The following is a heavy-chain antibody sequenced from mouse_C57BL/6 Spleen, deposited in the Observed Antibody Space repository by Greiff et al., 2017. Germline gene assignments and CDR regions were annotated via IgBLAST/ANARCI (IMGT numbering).Heavy chain of an antibody. D-gene: IGHD1-1*01. CDR1: GFTFSDYG. CDR3: ARFRHYGSSYWYFDV. Sequence: EVQLVESGGGLVKPGGSLKLSCAASGFTFSDYGMHWVRQAPEKGLEWVAYISSGSSTIYYADTVKGRFTITRDNAKNTLFLQMTSLRSEDTAMYYCARFRHYGSSYWYFDVWGTGTTVTVSS. CDR2: ISSGSSTI. V-gene: IGHV5-17*01. J-gene: IGHJ1*03.